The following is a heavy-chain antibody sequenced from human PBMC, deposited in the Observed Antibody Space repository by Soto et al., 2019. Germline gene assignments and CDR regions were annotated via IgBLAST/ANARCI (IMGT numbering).Heavy chain of an antibody. CDR3: AHRIAAPGRTLDY. CDR2: IYWNDEA. CDR1: GFSLSTDAVG. Sequence: QITLKESGPTLVRPTQTLTLTCTVSGFSLSTDAVGVAWIRQPPGKPLEWLALIYWNDEARYKSSLNNRLTITKDTSKSQVVLTMTDMAPLDTATDFCAHRIAAPGRTLDYWGQGILVTVSS. V-gene: IGHV2-5*01. J-gene: IGHJ4*02. D-gene: IGHD6-13*01.